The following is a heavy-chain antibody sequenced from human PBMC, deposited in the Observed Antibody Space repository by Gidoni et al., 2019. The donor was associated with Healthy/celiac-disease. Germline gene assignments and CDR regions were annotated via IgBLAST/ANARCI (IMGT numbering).Heavy chain of an antibody. CDR1: GGSISSYY. CDR3: ARYYDILTGYSNWFDP. CDR2: IYYSGST. V-gene: IGHV4-59*01. Sequence: QVQLQESGPGLVKPSETLSLTCTVSGGSISSYYWSWIRQPPGKGLEWIGYIYYSGSTNYNPSLKSRVTISVDTSKNQFSLKLSSVTAADTAVYYCARYYDILTGYSNWFDPWGQGTLVTVSS. J-gene: IGHJ5*02. D-gene: IGHD3-9*01.